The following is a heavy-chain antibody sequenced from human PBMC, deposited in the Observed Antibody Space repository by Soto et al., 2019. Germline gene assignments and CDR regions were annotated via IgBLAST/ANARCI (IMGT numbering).Heavy chain of an antibody. Sequence: QVQLVQSGAEVKKPGSSVKVSCKASGGTFSSYTISWVRQAPGQGLEWMGRIIPILGIANYAQKFQVRVTITADKSTSTAYMELSSLRSEDTAVYYCARFSGGYDFDYWGQGTLVTVSS. CDR3: ARFSGGYDFDY. V-gene: IGHV1-69*02. J-gene: IGHJ4*02. CDR2: IIPILGIA. CDR1: GGTFSSYT. D-gene: IGHD5-12*01.